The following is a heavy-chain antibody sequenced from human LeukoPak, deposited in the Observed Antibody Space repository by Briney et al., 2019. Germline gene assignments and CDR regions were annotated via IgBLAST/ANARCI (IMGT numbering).Heavy chain of an antibody. CDR2: LSHSGSS. V-gene: IGHV4-59*02. CDR1: GGSVSSYY. CDR3: ARARYANAWYAFDI. Sequence: PSETLSLTCTVSGGSVSSYYWSWIRQPPGRGLEWIGYLSHSGSSDSNPSLKSRATILVDTSKNQFSLKLTSVTAADTAVYYCARARYANAWYAFDIWGQGTMVTVSS. J-gene: IGHJ3*02. D-gene: IGHD2-2*01.